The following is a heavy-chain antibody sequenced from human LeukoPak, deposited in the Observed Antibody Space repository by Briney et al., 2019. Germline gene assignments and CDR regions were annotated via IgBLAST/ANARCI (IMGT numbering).Heavy chain of an antibody. D-gene: IGHD7-27*01. CDR1: GFTLSRYS. CDR2: ITGSGSTT. J-gene: IGHJ4*02. CDR3: AKDGNWARFED. Sequence: PGRSLRLSCAASGFTLSRYSMNWVRQAPGKGTEWVSGITGSGSTTYYADSVKGRFTISRDNSKNTLFLQINSARAEDTAAYYCAKDGNWARFEDWGQGTLVTVSS. V-gene: IGHV3-23*01.